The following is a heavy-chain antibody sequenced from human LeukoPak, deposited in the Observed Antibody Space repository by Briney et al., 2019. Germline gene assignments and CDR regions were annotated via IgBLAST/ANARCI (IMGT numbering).Heavy chain of an antibody. CDR1: GGTFSSYA. CDR2: IIPIFGTA. V-gene: IGHV1-69*13. CDR3: ARGAPDILTGYYYYYYGMDV. D-gene: IGHD3-9*01. J-gene: IGHJ6*02. Sequence: SVRVSCKASGGTFSSYAISWVRQAPGQGLEWMGGIIPIFGTANYAQKFQGRVTITADESTSTAYMELSRLRSDDTAVYYCARGAPDILTGYYYYYYGMDVWGQGTTVTVSS.